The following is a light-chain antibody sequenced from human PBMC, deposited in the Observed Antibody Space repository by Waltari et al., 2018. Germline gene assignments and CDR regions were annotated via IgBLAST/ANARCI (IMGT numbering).Light chain of an antibody. CDR3: QQYGSSRT. J-gene: IGKJ2*01. Sequence: ELAFTQSPGTLSLPPGEGATLACRASQSVSSSYLPWYQQKPRQAPRLLIDGASSRATGTPDRFSGSGSGTDFTLTIRRLEAEDCAVYYCQQYGSSRTFGQGTKLEIK. CDR2: GAS. V-gene: IGKV3-20*01. CDR1: QSVSSSY.